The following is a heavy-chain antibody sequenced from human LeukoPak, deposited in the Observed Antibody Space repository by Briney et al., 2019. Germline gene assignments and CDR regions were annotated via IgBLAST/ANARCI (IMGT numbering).Heavy chain of an antibody. CDR1: GGSISSGDYY. D-gene: IGHD3-10*01. CDR3: ARVTQKEFGELFFDY. V-gene: IGHV4-30-4*01. J-gene: IGHJ4*02. CDR2: IYYSGST. Sequence: SQTLSLTCTVSGGSISSGDYYWSWIRQPPGKGLEWIGYIYYSGSTYYNSSLKSRVTISVDTSKNQFSLKLSSVTAADTAVYYCARVTQKEFGELFFDYWGQGTLVTVSS.